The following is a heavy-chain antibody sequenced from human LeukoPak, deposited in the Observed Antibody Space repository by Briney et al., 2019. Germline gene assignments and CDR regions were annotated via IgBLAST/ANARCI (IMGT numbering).Heavy chain of an antibody. CDR3: ARTSRASPGWRPRLKNAFDL. D-gene: IGHD6-6*01. J-gene: IGHJ3*01. CDR2: INQDGSAK. V-gene: IGHV3-7*03. Sequence: GGSLRLSCAVSGYPFSDHYIDWVRQAPGKGLEWVASINQDGSAKDSVHSVEGRFIISRDNVKNSLYLQMDSLRAEDTAVYYCARTSRASPGWRPRLKNAFDLWGLGTLVTVSS. CDR1: GYPFSDHY.